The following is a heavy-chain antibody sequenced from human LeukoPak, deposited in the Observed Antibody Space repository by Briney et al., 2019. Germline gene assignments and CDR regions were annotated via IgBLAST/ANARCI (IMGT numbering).Heavy chain of an antibody. CDR1: GGSISSYY. D-gene: IGHD1-26*01. J-gene: IGHJ3*02. V-gene: IGHV4-59*01. Sequence: PSETLSLTCTVSGGSISSYYWSWIRQPPGKGLEWIGYIYYSGSTNYNPSLKSRVTISVDTSKNQFSLKLSSVTAADTAVYYRASIRSPVGRNAFDIWGQGTMVTVSS. CDR3: ASIRSPVGRNAFDI. CDR2: IYYSGST.